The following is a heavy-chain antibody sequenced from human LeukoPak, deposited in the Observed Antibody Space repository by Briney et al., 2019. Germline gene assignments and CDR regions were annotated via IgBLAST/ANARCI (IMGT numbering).Heavy chain of an antibody. CDR2: IIPIFGTA. J-gene: IGHJ4*02. V-gene: IGHV1-69*13. Sequence: SVKVSCKASGGTFSSYAISWVRQAPGQGLEWMGGIIPIFGTANYAQKFQGRVTITADESTSTAYMELSSLRSEDTAVYYCARDRWIQLWLSNFDYWGQGTLVTVSS. CDR3: ARDRWIQLWLSNFDY. CDR1: GGTFSSYA. D-gene: IGHD5-18*01.